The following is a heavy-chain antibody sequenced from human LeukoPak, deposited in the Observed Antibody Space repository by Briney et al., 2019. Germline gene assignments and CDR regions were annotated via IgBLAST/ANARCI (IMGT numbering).Heavy chain of an antibody. V-gene: IGHV3-64D*06. CDR1: GFTFSSYA. J-gene: IGHJ4*02. Sequence: GGSLRLSCSASGFTFSSYAMHWVRQAPGKGLEYVSAISSNGGSTYYADSVKGRFTISRDNSKNTLYLQMSSLRAEDTAVYYCAKADLETYCSGGSCHTLYYFDYWGQGTLVTVSS. CDR2: ISSNGGST. D-gene: IGHD2-15*01. CDR3: AKADLETYCSGGSCHTLYYFDY.